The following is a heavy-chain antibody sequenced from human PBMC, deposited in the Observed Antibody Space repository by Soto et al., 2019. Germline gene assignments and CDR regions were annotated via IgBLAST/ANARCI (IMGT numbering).Heavy chain of an antibody. V-gene: IGHV3-48*02. CDR2: ISSSSSTI. J-gene: IGHJ4*02. D-gene: IGHD2-8*01. CDR1: GFTFSSYS. CDR3: ARDCTNGVCYTGFDY. Sequence: EVQLVESEGGLVQPGGSLRLSCAASGFTFSSYSMNWVRQAPGKGLEWVSYISSSSSTIYYADSVKGRFTISRDNAKNSLYLQMNSLRDEDTAVYYCARDCTNGVCYTGFDYWGQGTLVTVSS.